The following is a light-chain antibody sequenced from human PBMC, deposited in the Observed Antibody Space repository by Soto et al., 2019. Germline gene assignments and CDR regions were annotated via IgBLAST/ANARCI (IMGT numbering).Light chain of an antibody. CDR1: SSNIGNNY. V-gene: IGLV1-51*01. CDR3: GTWDRSLDSHYV. Sequence: QSVLTQPPSVSATPGQKVTISCSGSSSNIGNNYVSWYQQLPGTPPKLLIYDNNKRPSGIPDRLSGSKSGTSATLGITGLQTGDEAEYYCGTWDRSLDSHYVFGTGTKVTVL. CDR2: DNN. J-gene: IGLJ1*01.